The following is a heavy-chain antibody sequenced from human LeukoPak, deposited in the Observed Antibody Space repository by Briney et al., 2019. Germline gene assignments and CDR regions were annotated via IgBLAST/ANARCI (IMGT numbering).Heavy chain of an antibody. V-gene: IGHV1-69*13. Sequence: ASVKVSCKASGGTFSSYAISWVRQAPGQGLEWMGGIIPIFGTANYAQKFQGRVTITADESTSTAYMELSSLRSEDTAVYYCARVTAGDSAFDIWGQGTMVTVSS. CDR2: IIPIFGTA. D-gene: IGHD3-10*01. CDR1: GGTFSSYA. CDR3: ARVTAGDSAFDI. J-gene: IGHJ3*02.